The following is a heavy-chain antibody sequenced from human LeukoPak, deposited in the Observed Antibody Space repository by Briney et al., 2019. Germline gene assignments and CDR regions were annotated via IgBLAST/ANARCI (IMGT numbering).Heavy chain of an antibody. D-gene: IGHD2-2*01. CDR1: GGSISSSSYY. CDR3: ARLNIVVVPAASVDI. J-gene: IGHJ3*02. Sequence: SETLSLTXTVSGGSISSSSYYWGWIRQPPGKGLEWIGSIYYSGSTYYNPSLKSRVTVSVDTSKNQFSLKLSSVTAADTAVYYCARLNIVVVPAASVDIWGQGTMVTVSS. CDR2: IYYSGST. V-gene: IGHV4-39*01.